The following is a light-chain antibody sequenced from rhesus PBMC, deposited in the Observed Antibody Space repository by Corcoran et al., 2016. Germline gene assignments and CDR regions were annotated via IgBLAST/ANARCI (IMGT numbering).Light chain of an antibody. CDR3: FQGTHLPPT. CDR1: QRLIHSDGKTY. Sequence: DVVMTQSPLSLPVTLGQPASISCRSSQRLIHSDGKTYLHWLKKKPGQPPRRLIYQVSNRDCGVTDRFSVSGAGTDFTLQISRVEAEEIGVYYCFQGTHLPPTFGGGTKGELK. CDR2: QVS. J-gene: IGKJ4*01. V-gene: IGKV2S9*01.